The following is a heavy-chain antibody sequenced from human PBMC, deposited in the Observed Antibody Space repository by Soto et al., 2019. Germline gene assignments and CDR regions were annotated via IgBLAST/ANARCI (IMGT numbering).Heavy chain of an antibody. CDR2: IIPIFGTA. D-gene: IGHD3-22*01. Sequence: QVQLVQSGAEVKKPGSSVKVSCTASGGTFSSYAISWVRQAPGQGLEWMGGIIPIFGTANYAQKFQGRVTITADESTSTAYMELSSLRSEDTAVYYCARSRYYYDSSGSYYFDYWGQGTLVTVSS. CDR3: ARSRYYYDSSGSYYFDY. CDR1: GGTFSSYA. J-gene: IGHJ4*02. V-gene: IGHV1-69*01.